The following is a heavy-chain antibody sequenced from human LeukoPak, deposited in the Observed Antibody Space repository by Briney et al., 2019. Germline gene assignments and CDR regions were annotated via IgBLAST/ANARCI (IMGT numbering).Heavy chain of an antibody. J-gene: IGHJ5*02. V-gene: IGHV4-34*01. CDR1: GGSFSGYY. Sequence: SETLSLTCAVYGGSFSGYYWSWIRQPPGKGLEWIGEINHSGSTNYNPYLKSRVTISVDTSKNQFSLKLSSVTAADTAVYYCARHSFLAVGDFDPWGQGTLVTVSS. CDR3: ARHSFLAVGDFDP. CDR2: INHSGST. D-gene: IGHD1-26*01.